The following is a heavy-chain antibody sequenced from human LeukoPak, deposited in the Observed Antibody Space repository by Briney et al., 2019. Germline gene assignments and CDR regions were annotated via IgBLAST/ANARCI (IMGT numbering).Heavy chain of an antibody. Sequence: PSETLSLTCTVSGGSISSYYWSWIRQPPGKGLEWIGYIYYSGSTNYNPSLKSRVTISVDTSKNQFSLKLSSVTAADTAVYYCARAGPYQTWFDPWGQGTLVTVSS. J-gene: IGHJ5*02. V-gene: IGHV4-59*01. CDR3: ARAGPYQTWFDP. CDR2: IYYSGST. CDR1: GGSISSYY. D-gene: IGHD2-2*01.